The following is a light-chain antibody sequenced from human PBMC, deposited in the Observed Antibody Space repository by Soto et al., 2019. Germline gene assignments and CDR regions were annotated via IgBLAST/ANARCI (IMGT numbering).Light chain of an antibody. Sequence: DIQMTQSPSSLSASVGDRVTITCRASQIISSYLHWYQQKPGKAPKLLIYAASNLQSVVPSRVSATGSGTDFTLQLHSLQHADLEIYYCQQCYSTPWTFCQ. V-gene: IGKV1-39*01. CDR3: QQCYSTPWT. CDR1: QIISSY. CDR2: AAS. J-gene: IGKJ1*01.